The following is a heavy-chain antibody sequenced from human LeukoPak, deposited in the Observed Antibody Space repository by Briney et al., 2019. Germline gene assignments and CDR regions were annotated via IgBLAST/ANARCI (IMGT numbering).Heavy chain of an antibody. CDR1: GFTFSNYA. Sequence: GGSLRLSCAASGFTFSNYAMSWVRQAPGKGLEWVSAISGSGGGTYYADSVKGRFTISRDNSKNTLHLQMNSLRAEDTAVYYCAEERIAVVRYYFDYWGQGTLVTVSS. J-gene: IGHJ4*02. CDR3: AEERIAVVRYYFDY. D-gene: IGHD6-19*01. CDR2: ISGSGGGT. V-gene: IGHV3-23*01.